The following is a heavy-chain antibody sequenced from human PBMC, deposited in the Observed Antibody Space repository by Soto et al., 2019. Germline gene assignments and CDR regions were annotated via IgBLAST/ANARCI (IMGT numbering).Heavy chain of an antibody. CDR3: ARAYSDAFDI. CDR2: ISSSGSGI. V-gene: IGHV3-11*01. Sequence: GGSLRLSCAASGFTFRDYYMTWIRQAPGKGLEWAAYISSSGSGIYYPDSVKGRFTISRDDAKNSLYLQMSSLRADDTAVYFCARAYSDAFDIWGQGTMVTVSS. J-gene: IGHJ3*02. D-gene: IGHD2-15*01. CDR1: GFTFRDYY.